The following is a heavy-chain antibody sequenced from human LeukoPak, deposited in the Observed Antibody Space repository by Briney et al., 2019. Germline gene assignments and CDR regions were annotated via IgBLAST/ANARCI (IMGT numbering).Heavy chain of an antibody. J-gene: IGHJ4*02. D-gene: IGHD2-15*01. CDR2: IYYSGST. CDR1: GGSISSYY. V-gene: IGHV4-59*01. CDR3: ARGDKYCSGGSRLYYFDY. Sequence: SETLSLTCTVSGGSISSYYWSWIRQPPGKGLEWIGYIYYSGSTNYNPSLKSRVTILVDTSKNQFSLKLSSVTAADTAVYYCARGDKYCSGGSRLYYFDYWGQGTLVTVSS.